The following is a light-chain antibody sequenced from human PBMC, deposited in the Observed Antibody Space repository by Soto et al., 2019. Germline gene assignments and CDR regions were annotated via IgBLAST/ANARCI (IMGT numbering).Light chain of an antibody. CDR3: QQYDSSPLT. CDR1: QSVSSSF. V-gene: IGKV3-20*01. Sequence: EIVLTQSPGTLSLSPGKRATLSCRASQSVSSSFLACYQQKPAQAPRHLIYRASSRATSIQDRFSGSGSGPDFTLTISRLEPEDFVFYYCQQYDSSPLTFGRGTKVEI. CDR2: RAS. J-gene: IGKJ4*02.